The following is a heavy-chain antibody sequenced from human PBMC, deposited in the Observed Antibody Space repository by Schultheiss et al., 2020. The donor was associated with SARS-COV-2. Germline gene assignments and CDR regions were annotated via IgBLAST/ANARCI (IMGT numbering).Heavy chain of an antibody. J-gene: IGHJ3*02. CDR1: GFTFSSYG. CDR3: ARRADMTPTLGAFDI. Sequence: GESLKISCAASGFTFSSYGMHRVCQAPGKGLEWVSYISSSGSTIYYADSVKGRFTISRDNAKNSLYLQMNSLRAEDTAVYYCARRADMTPTLGAFDIWGQGTMVTVSS. CDR2: ISSSGSTI. V-gene: IGHV3-48*04. D-gene: IGHD2-21*02.